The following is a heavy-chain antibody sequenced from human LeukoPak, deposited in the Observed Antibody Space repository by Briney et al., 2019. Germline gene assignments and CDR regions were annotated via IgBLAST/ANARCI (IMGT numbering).Heavy chain of an antibody. V-gene: IGHV1-2*02. CDR3: ARVVVRDANNYKDY. D-gene: IGHD5-24*01. J-gene: IGHJ4*02. Sequence: ASVKVSCKASGYTFTGYYLHWGRQAPGQGLEWMGWIDPNSGGTNYAQKFQGRVTMTRDTSISTAYLDLSRLRSDDTAVYYCARVVVRDANNYKDYWGQGTLVTVSS. CDR2: IDPNSGGT. CDR1: GYTFTGYY.